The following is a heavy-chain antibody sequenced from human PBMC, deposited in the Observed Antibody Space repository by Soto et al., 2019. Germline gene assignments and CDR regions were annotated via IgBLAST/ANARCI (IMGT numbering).Heavy chain of an antibody. V-gene: IGHV3-23*01. Sequence: PVGSLRLSYAASEFTFSSYAMSWVRQDPGKGLEWVSAISGSGGSTYYADSVKGRFTISRDNSKNTLYLQMNSLRAEDTAVYYCANLPRGGWQQLRNERIDYWGQGTLVTVSS. CDR1: EFTFSSYA. J-gene: IGHJ4*02. CDR2: ISGSGGST. CDR3: ANLPRGGWQQLRNERIDY. D-gene: IGHD6-13*01.